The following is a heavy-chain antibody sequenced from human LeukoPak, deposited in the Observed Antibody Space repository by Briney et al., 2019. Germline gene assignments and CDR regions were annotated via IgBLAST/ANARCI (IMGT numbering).Heavy chain of an antibody. CDR2: INPSSDFT. V-gene: IGHV1-2*02. J-gene: IGHJ4*02. Sequence: ASVKVSCKASGYTFTAYYMHWVRQAPGQGLEWMGWINPSSDFTNFAQNFQGRVTMTSDTSISTAYMELSRLRSDDTAVYYCARAISGGSPITASDYWGQGTLVTVSS. CDR3: ARAISGGSPITASDY. D-gene: IGHD2-15*01. CDR1: GYTFTAYY.